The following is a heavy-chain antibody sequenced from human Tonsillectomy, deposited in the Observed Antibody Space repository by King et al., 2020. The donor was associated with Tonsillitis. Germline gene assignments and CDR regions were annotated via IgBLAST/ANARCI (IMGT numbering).Heavy chain of an antibody. J-gene: IGHJ4*02. D-gene: IGHD3-10*01. CDR3: ARVQYYYGSGSYYYFDY. Sequence: QLQESGPGLVKPSQTLSLTCTVSGGSISSGGYYWSWIRQHPGKGLEWIGYIYYSGSTYYNPSLKSLVTISVDTSKNQFSLKLSSVTAADTAGYYFARVQYYYGSGSYYYFDYWGQGTLVTVSS. V-gene: IGHV4-31*01. CDR1: GGSISSGGYY. CDR2: IYYSGST.